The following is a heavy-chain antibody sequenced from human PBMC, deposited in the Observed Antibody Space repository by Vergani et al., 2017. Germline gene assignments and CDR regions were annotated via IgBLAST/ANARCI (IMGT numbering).Heavy chain of an antibody. CDR2: IFPSGNS. CDR1: GDSITNVGFS. D-gene: IGHD3-10*01. Sequence: QLQLQESGSGLVKPSQTLSLTFAVSGDSITNVGFSWNWIRQPPGKGPEWIGYIFPSGNSDYNPSLKNRVSISLDKSKNQFSLWVNSVTAADTAVYFCARASVRSLVGYYYYIDVWGKGKTVVVSS. V-gene: IGHV4-30-2*01. J-gene: IGHJ6*03. CDR3: ARASVRSLVGYYYYIDV.